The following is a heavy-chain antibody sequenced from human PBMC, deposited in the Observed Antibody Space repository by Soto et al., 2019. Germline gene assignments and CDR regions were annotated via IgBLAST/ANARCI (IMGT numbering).Heavy chain of an antibody. CDR1: GFNFSDHY. D-gene: IGHD6-19*01. CDR3: TRHISGWHYYDF. Sequence: GGSLRLSCAASGFNFSDHYMNWVRQAPGKGLEWLSYISGSSRYTNFADSVKGRFTISRDNAKNSLYLQMNSLRVEDTAVYYCTRHISGWHYYDFWGQGTPVTVSS. CDR2: ISGSSRYT. V-gene: IGHV3-11*06. J-gene: IGHJ4*02.